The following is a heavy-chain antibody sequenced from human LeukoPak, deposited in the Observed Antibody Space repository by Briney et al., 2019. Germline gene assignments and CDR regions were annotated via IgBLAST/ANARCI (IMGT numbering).Heavy chain of an antibody. CDR3: AREGLIAVAGRGFDY. CDR1: GYTSTSYY. J-gene: IGHJ4*02. Sequence: ASVKVSCKASGYTSTSYYMHWVRQAPGQGLEWMGIINPSGGSTSYAQKFQGRVTMTRDTSTSTVYMELSSLRSEDTAVYYCAREGLIAVAGRGFDYWGQGTLVTVSS. D-gene: IGHD6-19*01. V-gene: IGHV1-46*01. CDR2: INPSGGST.